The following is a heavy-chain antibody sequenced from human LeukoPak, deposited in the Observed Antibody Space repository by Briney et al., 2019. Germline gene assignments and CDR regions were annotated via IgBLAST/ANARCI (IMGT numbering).Heavy chain of an antibody. Sequence: ASVKVSCKASGYTFTNYTINWVRLAPGQGLEWMGWIDTNTGNPTYAQGFTGRFVFSLDTSVSTAYLQISSLKAEDTAVYYCGRDQLRLPYYYYGMDVWGQGTTVTVSS. CDR2: IDTNTGNP. V-gene: IGHV7-4-1*02. D-gene: IGHD1-7*01. J-gene: IGHJ6*02. CDR1: GYTFTNYT. CDR3: GRDQLRLPYYYYGMDV.